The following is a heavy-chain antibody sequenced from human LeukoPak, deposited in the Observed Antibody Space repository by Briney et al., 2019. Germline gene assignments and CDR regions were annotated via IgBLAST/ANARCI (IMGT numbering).Heavy chain of an antibody. J-gene: IGHJ4*02. CDR1: GASISKSTYY. CDR2: IYYSGSA. V-gene: IGHV4-39*01. D-gene: IGHD2-15*01. CDR3: ARQGGHSILDVAS. Sequence: KASETLSLTCTVSGASISKSTYYWGWIRQPPGKGLEWIGAIYYSGSAYHNPSLKSRVTISVDTSRNQFSLKLSSVTAADTAVYYCARQGGHSILDVASWGQGTLVTVSS.